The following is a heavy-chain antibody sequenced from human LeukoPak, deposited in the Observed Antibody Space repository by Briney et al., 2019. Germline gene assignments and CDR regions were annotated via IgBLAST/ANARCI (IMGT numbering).Heavy chain of an antibody. CDR1: GGSISGYY. CDR2: IFSSGST. J-gene: IGHJ4*02. Sequence: NPSETLSLTCTVSGGSISGYYWSWIRQPPGKGLEWIGYIFSSGSTNYNPSLKSRVTISEDTSVNQFSLKLSSVTAADTAVYYCARHYYDRSDSYSFDYWGQGTLVTVSS. V-gene: IGHV4-59*08. D-gene: IGHD3-22*01. CDR3: ARHYYDRSDSYSFDY.